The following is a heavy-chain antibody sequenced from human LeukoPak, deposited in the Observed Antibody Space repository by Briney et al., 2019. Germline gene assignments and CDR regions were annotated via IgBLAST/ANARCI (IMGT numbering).Heavy chain of an antibody. CDR1: GGSISSYY. D-gene: IGHD1-26*01. V-gene: IGHV4-59*01. Sequence: SETLSLTCTVSGGSISSYYWSWIRQPPGKGLEWIGYIYYSGSTNYNPSLKSRVTISVDTSKNQFSLKLSSVTAADTAVYYCARAVGWELHNWFDPWGQGTLVTVSS. CDR3: ARAVGWELHNWFDP. CDR2: IYYSGST. J-gene: IGHJ5*02.